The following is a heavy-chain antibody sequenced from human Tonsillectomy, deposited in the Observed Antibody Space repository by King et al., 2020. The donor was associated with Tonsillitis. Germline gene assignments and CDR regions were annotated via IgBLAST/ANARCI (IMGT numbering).Heavy chain of an antibody. V-gene: IGHV3-30*18. D-gene: IGHD3-10*01. CDR2: ISYDGSNK. J-gene: IGHJ4*02. CDR1: GFTFSSYG. CDR3: AKGKPFVYYYVSGTDSYLDY. Sequence: VQLVESGGGVVQPGRSLRLSCAASGFTFSSYGMHWVRQAPGKGLEWVAVISYDGSNKYYADSVKGRFTISRDNSKNTLYLQMNSLRAEDTAVYYCAKGKPFVYYYVSGTDSYLDYWGQGPLVTVSS.